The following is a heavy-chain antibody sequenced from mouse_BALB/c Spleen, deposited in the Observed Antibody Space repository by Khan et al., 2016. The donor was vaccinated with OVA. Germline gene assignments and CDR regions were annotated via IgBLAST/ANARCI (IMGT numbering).Heavy chain of an antibody. Sequence: EVKLHESGPGLVKPSQSLSLTCTVTGYSITSGYGWNWIRQFPGNKLEWMGYISYSGSTNYNPSLKSRISITRDTSKNQCFLQLNAVTTEETATYYCARTARIKYWGQGTTLTVSS. J-gene: IGHJ2*01. D-gene: IGHD1-2*01. CDR1: GYSITSGYG. V-gene: IGHV3-2*02. CDR2: ISYSGST. CDR3: ARTARIKY.